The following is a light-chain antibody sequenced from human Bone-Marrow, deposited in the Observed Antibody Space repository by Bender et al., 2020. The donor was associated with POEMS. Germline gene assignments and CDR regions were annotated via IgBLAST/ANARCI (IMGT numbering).Light chain of an antibody. V-gene: IGLV2-14*03. Sequence: QSAPTQPASVSGSPGQSITISCTGTSNDVGGYRYVSWIQHHPGKAPKLILYDVSNRPSGVSSRFSGSKSGTTASLTISGLQAEDEATYYCCSYGPTITYVFGSGTKVTVL. CDR3: CSYGPTITYV. J-gene: IGLJ1*01. CDR1: SNDVGGYRY. CDR2: DVS.